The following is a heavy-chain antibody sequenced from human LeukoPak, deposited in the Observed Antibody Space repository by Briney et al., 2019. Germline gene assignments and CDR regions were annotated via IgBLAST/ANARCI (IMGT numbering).Heavy chain of an antibody. V-gene: IGHV1-46*01. D-gene: IGHD3-22*01. J-gene: IGHJ4*02. CDR1: GYTFTTYY. Sequence: ASVKVSCKASGYTFTTYYMHWVRQAPGQGLEWMGILNPSSGSTSYAQKFQGRVTMTRDTSSSTFYMELRSLQSEDTAVYYCARDGVYYDSSGSYFDYWGQGTLVTVSS. CDR2: LNPSSGST. CDR3: ARDGVYYDSSGSYFDY.